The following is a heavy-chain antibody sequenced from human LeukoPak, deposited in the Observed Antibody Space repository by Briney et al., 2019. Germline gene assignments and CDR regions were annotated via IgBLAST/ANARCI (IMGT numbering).Heavy chain of an antibody. D-gene: IGHD4-11*01. CDR2: IYSGGGT. CDR1: GFTVSNTY. V-gene: IGHV3-53*01. Sequence: GGSLRLSCAASGFTVSNTYMSWVRQAPGKGLEWVSLIYSGGGTYSADSVKGRFIISRDNSKNTLYLQMNSLRAEDTAVYYCAKDSDYSNYSDYWGQGTLVTVSS. CDR3: AKDSDYSNYSDY. J-gene: IGHJ4*02.